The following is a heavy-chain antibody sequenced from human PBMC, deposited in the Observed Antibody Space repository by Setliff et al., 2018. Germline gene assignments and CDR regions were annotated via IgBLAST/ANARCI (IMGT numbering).Heavy chain of an antibody. Sequence: SETLSLTCTVSDDSISSGHYYWSWIRQPAGKGLEWIGYIYHTGTANYDPSLKSRVTLSVDTSKNQFSLKLRSVTAADTAVYYCARGGTFRYFDYWGQGTPVTVSS. J-gene: IGHJ4*02. V-gene: IGHV4-61*10. CDR3: ARGGTFRYFDY. CDR1: DDSISSGHYY. CDR2: IYHTGTA. D-gene: IGHD5-12*01.